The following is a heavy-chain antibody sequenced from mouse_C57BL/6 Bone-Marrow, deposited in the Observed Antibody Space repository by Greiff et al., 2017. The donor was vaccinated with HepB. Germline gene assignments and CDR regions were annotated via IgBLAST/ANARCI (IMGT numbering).Heavy chain of an antibody. CDR2: INYDGSST. J-gene: IGHJ4*01. CDR1: GFTFSDYY. V-gene: IGHV5-16*01. D-gene: IGHD2-1*01. CDR3: ARGEIYYGNYAAMDY. Sequence: DVKLVESEGGLVQPGSSMKLSCTASGFTFSDYYMAWVRQVPEKGLEWVANINYDGSSTYYLDSLKSRFIISRDNAKNILYLQMSSLKSEDTATYYCARGEIYYGNYAAMDYWGQGTSVTVSS.